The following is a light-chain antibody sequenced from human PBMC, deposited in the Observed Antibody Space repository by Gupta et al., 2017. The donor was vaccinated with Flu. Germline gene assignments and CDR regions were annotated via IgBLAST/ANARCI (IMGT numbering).Light chain of an antibody. CDR2: AAS. V-gene: IGKV1-8*01. J-gene: IGKJ5*01. CDR1: QGISSY. Sequence: GDRVTITCRASQGISSYLAWYQQKPGKAPKLLIYAASTLQSGVPSRFSGSGSGTDFTLTISCLQSEDFATYYCQQYYSYPLTFGQGTRLEIK. CDR3: QQYYSYPLT.